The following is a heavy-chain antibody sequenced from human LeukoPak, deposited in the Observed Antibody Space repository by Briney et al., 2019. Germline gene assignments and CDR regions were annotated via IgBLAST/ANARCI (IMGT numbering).Heavy chain of an antibody. J-gene: IGHJ3*02. Sequence: GGSLRFSCVASGFTFSTDNMNWVRQAPGKGLDWVAFIDAGGNYIQYADSVKGRFIISRDNAQNSLFLEVNSLRVEDTAVYYCARDKGLAIRAYDIWGQGTMVTVSS. D-gene: IGHD3-9*01. CDR2: IDAGGNYI. CDR1: GFTFSTDN. CDR3: ARDKGLAIRAYDI. V-gene: IGHV3-21*06.